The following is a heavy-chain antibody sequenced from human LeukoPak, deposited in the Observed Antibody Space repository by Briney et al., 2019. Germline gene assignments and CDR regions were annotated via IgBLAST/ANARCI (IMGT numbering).Heavy chain of an antibody. CDR1: GGSISSYY. CDR2: IYYSGST. D-gene: IGHD3-22*01. CDR3: ARLIGYYYGMDV. V-gene: IGHV4-59*08. J-gene: IGHJ6*02. Sequence: SETLSLTCTVSGGSISSYYWSWIRQPPGKGLEWIGYIYYSGSTNNNPSLKSRVTISVDTSKNQFSLKLSSVTAADTAVYYCARLIGYYYGMDVWGQGTTVTVSS.